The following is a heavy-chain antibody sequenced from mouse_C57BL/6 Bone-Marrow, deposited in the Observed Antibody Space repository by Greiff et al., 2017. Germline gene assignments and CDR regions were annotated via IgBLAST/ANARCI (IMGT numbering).Heavy chain of an antibody. CDR1: GFTFSDYG. CDR3: ARPAGSSDGDY. D-gene: IGHD1-1*01. V-gene: IGHV5-17*01. CDR2: ISSGSSNN. J-gene: IGHJ2*01. Sequence: EVKLVESGGGLVKPGGSLKLSCAASGFTFSDYGMHWVRQAPEKGLEWVAYISSGSSNNYYADTVKGRFTISRDNAKNTLFLQMTSLESEDTAMSYCARPAGSSDGDYWGQGTTLTVSS.